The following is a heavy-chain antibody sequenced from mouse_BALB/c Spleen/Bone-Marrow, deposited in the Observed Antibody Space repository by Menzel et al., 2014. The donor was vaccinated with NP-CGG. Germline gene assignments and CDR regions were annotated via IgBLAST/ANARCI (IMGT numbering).Heavy chain of an antibody. CDR2: IYPGSGNT. V-gene: IGHV1-63*01. Sequence: QVQLKESGTELVRPGTSVKISCKASGYAFTNYWLGWVKQRPGHGLEWIGDIYPGSGNTYYNEKLKGKATLTADKSSSTAYMQLSGLTSEGSAVYFCTRRRSLDYWGQGTTLTVSS. CDR1: GYAFTNYW. CDR3: TRRRSLDY. J-gene: IGHJ2*01.